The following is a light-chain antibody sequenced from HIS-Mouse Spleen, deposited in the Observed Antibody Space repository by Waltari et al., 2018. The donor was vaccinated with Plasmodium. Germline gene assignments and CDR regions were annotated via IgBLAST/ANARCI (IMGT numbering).Light chain of an antibody. V-gene: IGLV2-8*01. Sequence: QSALTQPPSASGSPGQSVTISCTGTSRDVGGYNYVPWYQQHPGKAPKLMIYEVSKRPSGVPDRFSGSKSGNTASLTISGLQAEDEADYYCCSYAGSYTYVFGTGTKVTVL. CDR1: SRDVGGYNY. J-gene: IGLJ1*01. CDR2: EVS. CDR3: CSYAGSYTYV.